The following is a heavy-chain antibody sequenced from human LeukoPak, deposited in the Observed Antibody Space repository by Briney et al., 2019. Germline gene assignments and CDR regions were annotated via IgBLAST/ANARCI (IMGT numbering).Heavy chain of an antibody. J-gene: IGHJ4*02. CDR2: ISSGGSAI. V-gene: IGHV3-11*01. Sequence: GGSLRLSCAASGFTFRDYYMSWIRQAPGRELEWVSYISSGGSAIYYTDSVKGRFTISRDNAKNSLYLQMNSLRAEDTAMYYCARDFGYSYGSGGVYWGQGTLVTVSS. D-gene: IGHD5-18*01. CDR1: GFTFRDYY. CDR3: ARDFGYSYGSGGVY.